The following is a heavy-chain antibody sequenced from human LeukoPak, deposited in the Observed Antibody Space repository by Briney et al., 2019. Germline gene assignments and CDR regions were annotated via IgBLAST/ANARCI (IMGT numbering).Heavy chain of an antibody. V-gene: IGHV3-30*01. CDR2: ISNDGSNN. Sequence: GGSLRLSCAASGFTFSNYAMHWVRQAPGKGLEWVAVISNDGSNNYHADSVKGRFTISRDNFKDTLYLQMNSLRVEDTAVYSCAREGGDPRWLDPWGQGTLVTVSS. CDR1: GFTFSNYA. D-gene: IGHD6-25*01. CDR3: AREGGDPRWLDP. J-gene: IGHJ5*02.